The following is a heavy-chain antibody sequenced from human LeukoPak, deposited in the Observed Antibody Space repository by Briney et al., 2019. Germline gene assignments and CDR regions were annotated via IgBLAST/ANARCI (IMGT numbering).Heavy chain of an antibody. CDR2: INHSGST. CDR3: ARDHHSSGFN. V-gene: IGHV4-34*01. D-gene: IGHD6-19*01. J-gene: IGHJ4*02. Sequence: SETLSLTCAVYGGSFSGYYWSWIRQPPGKGLEWIGEINHSGSTNYNPSLKSRVTISVDKSKNQFSLKLSSVTAADTAVYYCARDHHSSGFNWSQGTLVTVSS. CDR1: GGSFSGYY.